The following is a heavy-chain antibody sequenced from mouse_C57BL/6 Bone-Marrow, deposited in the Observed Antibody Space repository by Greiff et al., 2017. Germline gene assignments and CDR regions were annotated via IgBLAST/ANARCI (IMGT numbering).Heavy chain of an antibody. CDR1: GYTFTSYW. CDR3: ARAGYGNLFAY. D-gene: IGHD2-10*02. V-gene: IGHV1-64*01. J-gene: IGHJ3*01. Sequence: QVQLQQPGAELVKPGASVKLSCKASGYTFTSYWMHWVKQRPGQGLEWIGMIHPNSGSTNSNEKFKSKATLTVDKSSSTAYMQLSSLTSEDSAVYYCARAGYGNLFAYWGQGTLVTVSA. CDR2: IHPNSGST.